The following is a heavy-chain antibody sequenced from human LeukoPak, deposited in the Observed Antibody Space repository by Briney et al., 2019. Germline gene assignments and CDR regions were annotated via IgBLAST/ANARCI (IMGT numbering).Heavy chain of an antibody. CDR3: AVAAAGRGDAFDI. D-gene: IGHD6-13*01. V-gene: IGHV1-2*02. J-gene: IGHJ3*02. CDR1: GYTFTGYY. Sequence: GASVKVSCKASGYTFTGYYMHWVRQAPGQGLEWTGWINPNSGGTNYAQKFQGRVTMTRDTSISTAYMELSRLRSDDTAVYYCAVAAAGRGDAFDIWGQGTMVTVSS. CDR2: INPNSGGT.